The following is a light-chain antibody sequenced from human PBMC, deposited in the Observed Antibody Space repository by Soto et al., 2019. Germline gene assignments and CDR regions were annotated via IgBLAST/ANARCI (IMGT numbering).Light chain of an antibody. CDR2: EVS. Sequence: QSALTQAASVSGSPGQSITLSCTGSNSDIGTYNFVSWYQQHTDKAPRLILYEVSNRPSGISSRFSGSKSGNSASLTISGLQPEGEALYFCSSYAGTSTLIFGGGTKLNVL. J-gene: IGLJ2*01. V-gene: IGLV2-14*01. CDR3: SSYAGTSTLI. CDR1: NSDIGTYNF.